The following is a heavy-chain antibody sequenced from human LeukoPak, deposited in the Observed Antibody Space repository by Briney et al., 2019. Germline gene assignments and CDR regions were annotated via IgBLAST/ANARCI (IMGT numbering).Heavy chain of an antibody. CDR3: ARGSVRVSTVAGTPRI. CDR2: ISSSSSTI. Sequence: GGSLRLSCAASGLTFSSYSMNWVRQAPGKGLEWVSYISSSSSTIYYADSVKGRFTISRDNAKNSLYLQMNSLRDEDTAVYYCARGSVRVSTVAGTPRIWGQGTMVTVSS. D-gene: IGHD6-19*01. J-gene: IGHJ3*02. V-gene: IGHV3-48*02. CDR1: GLTFSSYS.